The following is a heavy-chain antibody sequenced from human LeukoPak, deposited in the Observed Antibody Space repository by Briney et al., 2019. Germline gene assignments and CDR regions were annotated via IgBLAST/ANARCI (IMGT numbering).Heavy chain of an antibody. CDR1: GGSFSGFY. CDR3: ARGLGEGYPDH. V-gene: IGHV4-34*01. Sequence: SETLSLTCAVHGGSFSGFYWTWMRQPPGKGPEWIGEIFPGGRINYNPSPQSRVTISGDTSKNQLSLKVSSVTAADTAVYYCARGLGEGYPDHWGQGTVVTVSP. CDR2: IFPGGRI. D-gene: IGHD5-12*01. J-gene: IGHJ4*02.